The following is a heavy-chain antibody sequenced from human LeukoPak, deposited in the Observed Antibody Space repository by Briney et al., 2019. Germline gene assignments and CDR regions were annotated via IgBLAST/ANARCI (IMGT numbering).Heavy chain of an antibody. CDR1: GGSISSSNW. CDR3: ARDHGVNIVVVPAASGFDP. D-gene: IGHD2-2*01. J-gene: IGHJ5*02. CDR2: IYHSGST. Sequence: PSGTLSLTCAVSGGSISSSNWWSWVRQPPGKGLEWIGQIYHSGSTNYNPSLKSRVAISVDKSKNQFSLNLNSVTAADTAVYYCARDHGVNIVVVPAASGFDPWGQGTLVTVSS. V-gene: IGHV4-4*02.